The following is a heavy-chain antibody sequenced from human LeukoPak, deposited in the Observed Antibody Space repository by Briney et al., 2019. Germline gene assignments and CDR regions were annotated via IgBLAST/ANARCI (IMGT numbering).Heavy chain of an antibody. V-gene: IGHV4-4*07. D-gene: IGHD2-2*01. CDR2: IYTSGST. CDR3: AXEYVDAFDI. Sequence: SETLSLTCTVSGGSISSYYWSWIRQPAGQGLEWIGRIYTSGSTNYNPSLKSRVTMSVDTSKNQFSLKVSSVTAADTAVYYCAXEYVDAFDIWGQGTMVTVSS. J-gene: IGHJ3*02. CDR1: GGSISSYY.